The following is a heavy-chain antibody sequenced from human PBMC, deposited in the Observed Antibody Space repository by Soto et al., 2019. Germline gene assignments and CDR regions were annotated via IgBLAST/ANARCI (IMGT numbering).Heavy chain of an antibody. CDR3: ARGGVSTRTFDY. CDR1: GYNFAGYW. J-gene: IGHJ4*02. D-gene: IGHD3-3*01. Sequence: GESLKISCKGCGYNFAGYWIAWVRQMPGKGLELMGIIYPSDSDTRYRPSFQGQVTISADKSISSAYLQWSSLRASDTAMYYCARGGVSTRTFDYWGQGTPVTVSS. V-gene: IGHV5-51*01. CDR2: IYPSDSDT.